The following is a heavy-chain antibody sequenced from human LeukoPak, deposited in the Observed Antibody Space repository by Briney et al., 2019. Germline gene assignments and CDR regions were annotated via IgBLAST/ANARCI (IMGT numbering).Heavy chain of an antibody. CDR3: ARGRMTTVTPNRYYYYGMDV. J-gene: IGHJ6*02. Sequence: SETLSLTCTVSGGSISSYYWSWIRQPPGKGLEWIGYIYYSGSTNYNPSLKSRVTISVDTSKNQFSLKPSSVTAADTAVYYCARGRMTTVTPNRYYYYGMDVWGQGTTVTVSS. D-gene: IGHD4-17*01. CDR2: IYYSGST. CDR1: GGSISSYY. V-gene: IGHV4-59*01.